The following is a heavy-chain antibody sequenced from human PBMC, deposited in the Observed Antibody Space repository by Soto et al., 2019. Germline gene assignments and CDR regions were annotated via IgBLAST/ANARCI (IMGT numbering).Heavy chain of an antibody. Sequence: PGGSLRLSCAASGFTFDDYTMHWVRQAPGKGLEWVSLISWDGGSTYYADSVKGRFTISRDNSKNSLYLQMNSLRTEDTALYYCAKGPHPYSYSGRDVGGKGPPATIP. CDR1: GFTFDDYT. CDR3: AKGPHPYSYSGRDV. CDR2: ISWDGGST. J-gene: IGHJ6*04. V-gene: IGHV3-43*01.